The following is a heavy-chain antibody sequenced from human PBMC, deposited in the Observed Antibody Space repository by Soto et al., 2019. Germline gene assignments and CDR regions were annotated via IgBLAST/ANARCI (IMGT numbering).Heavy chain of an antibody. CDR1: GYTFTSCC. V-gene: IGHV1-18*01. Sequence: ASGNGSLKSSGYTFTSCCISWVRQAPGQGLEWMGWISAYNGNTNYAQKLQGRVTMTTDTSTSTAYMELRSLRSDDTAVYYCARSVVISVLPLHLDYWGQGTLVTVSS. CDR2: ISAYNGNT. D-gene: IGHD3-22*01. J-gene: IGHJ4*02. CDR3: ARSVVISVLPLHLDY.